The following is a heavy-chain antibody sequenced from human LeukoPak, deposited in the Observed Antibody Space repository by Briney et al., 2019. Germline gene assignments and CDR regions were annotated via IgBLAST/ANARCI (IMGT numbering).Heavy chain of an antibody. CDR2: IYYSGST. D-gene: IGHD1-26*01. CDR3: ARDTSSGSNGREYGFDY. CDR1: GGSFSGYY. Sequence: SETLSLTCAVYGGSFSGYYWSWIRQPPGKGLEWIGSIYYSGSTYYNPSLKSRVTISVDTSKNQFSLKLSSVTAADTAVYYCARDTSSGSNGREYGFDYWGQGTLVTVSS. V-gene: IGHV4-34*01. J-gene: IGHJ4*02.